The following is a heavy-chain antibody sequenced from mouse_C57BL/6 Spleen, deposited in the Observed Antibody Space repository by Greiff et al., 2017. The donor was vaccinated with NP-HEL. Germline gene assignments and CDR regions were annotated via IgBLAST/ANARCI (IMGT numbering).Heavy chain of an antibody. CDR1: GYAFSSSW. Sequence: QVQLKQSGPELVKPGASVKISCKASGYAFSSSWMNWVKQRPGKGLEWIGRIYPGDGDTNYNGKFKGKATLTADKSSSTAYMQLSSLTSEDSAVYFCARGDYGSAMDYWGQGTSVTVSS. J-gene: IGHJ4*01. V-gene: IGHV1-82*01. D-gene: IGHD1-1*01. CDR3: ARGDYGSAMDY. CDR2: IYPGDGDT.